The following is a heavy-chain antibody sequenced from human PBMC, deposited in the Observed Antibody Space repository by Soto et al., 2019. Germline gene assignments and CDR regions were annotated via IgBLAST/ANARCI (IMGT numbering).Heavy chain of an antibody. CDR3: ARNYYDSSGRLYYFDY. CDR1: GGTFSSYA. D-gene: IGHD3-22*01. J-gene: IGHJ4*02. Sequence: SVKVSCKASGGTFSSYAISWVRQAPGQGLEWMGGIIPIFGTANYAQRFQGRVTITADKSTSTAYMELSSLRSEDTAVYYCARNYYDSSGRLYYFDYWGQGTLVTVSS. CDR2: IIPIFGTA. V-gene: IGHV1-69*06.